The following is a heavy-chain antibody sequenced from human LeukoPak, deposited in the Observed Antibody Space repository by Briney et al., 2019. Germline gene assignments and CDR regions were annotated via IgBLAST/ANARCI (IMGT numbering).Heavy chain of an antibody. V-gene: IGHV1-69*05. CDR2: IIPIFGTA. CDR3: ARRYTGYDDY. D-gene: IGHD5-12*01. J-gene: IGHJ4*02. Sequence: GASVKVSCKASGGAFSNYAISWVRQAPGQGLEWMGGIIPIFGTANYAQKFQGRVTMTTDTSTSTAYMELRSLRSDDTAVYYCARRYTGYDDYWGQGTLVTVSS. CDR1: GGAFSNYA.